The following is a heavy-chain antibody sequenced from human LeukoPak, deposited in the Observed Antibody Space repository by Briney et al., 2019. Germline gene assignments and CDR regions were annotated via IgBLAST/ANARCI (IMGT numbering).Heavy chain of an antibody. CDR2: ISAYNGNT. Sequence: ASVKVSCKASGYTFTSYGISWVRQAPGQGLEWMGWISAYNGNTNYAQKLQGRVTMTTDTSTSTAYMELRSLRSDDTAVYYCARNQGSWVLRYFDWLFYFDYWGQGTLVTVSS. J-gene: IGHJ4*02. CDR1: GYTFTSYG. V-gene: IGHV1-18*01. D-gene: IGHD3-9*01. CDR3: ARNQGSWVLRYFDWLFYFDY.